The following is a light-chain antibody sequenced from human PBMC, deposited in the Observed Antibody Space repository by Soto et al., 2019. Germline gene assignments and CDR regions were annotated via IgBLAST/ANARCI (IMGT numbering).Light chain of an antibody. CDR2: NAS. V-gene: IGKV3-11*01. Sequence: EIVLTQSPATLSLSPGERATLSCRASQSVRNYLAWYQQKPGQVPRLVIYNASNRATGIPARFSGRGSGTDFSLTINSLEREDFAVYYCHQRRNLLTFGGGTKVDIK. CDR3: HQRRNLLT. J-gene: IGKJ4*01. CDR1: QSVRNY.